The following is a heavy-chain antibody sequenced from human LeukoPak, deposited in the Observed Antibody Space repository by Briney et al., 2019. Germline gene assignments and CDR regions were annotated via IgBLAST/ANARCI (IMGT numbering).Heavy chain of an antibody. CDR3: ASSPFDFWSGYYYYYYYYMDV. CDR1: GGTFSSYA. D-gene: IGHD3-3*01. Sequence: SSVKVSCKASGGTFSSYAISWVRQAPGQGLGWMGGIIAIFSTANYAQKFQGRVTITTDESTSTAYMELSSLRSGDTAVYYCASSPFDFWSGYYYYYYYYMDVWGKGTTVTVSS. V-gene: IGHV1-69*05. CDR2: IIAIFSTA. J-gene: IGHJ6*03.